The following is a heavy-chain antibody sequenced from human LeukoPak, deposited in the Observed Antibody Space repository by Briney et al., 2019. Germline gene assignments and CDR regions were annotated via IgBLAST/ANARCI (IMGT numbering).Heavy chain of an antibody. CDR2: ISYDGSNK. CDR3: ARDLRPRPYYYGSGSPTLDY. J-gene: IGHJ4*02. Sequence: GGSLRLSCAASGFTFSSYAMHWVRQAPGKGLEWVAVISYDGSNKYYADSVKGRFTISRDNSKNTLYLQMNSLRAEDTAVYYCARDLRPRPYYYGSGSPTLDYWGQGTLVTVSS. V-gene: IGHV3-30-3*01. CDR1: GFTFSSYA. D-gene: IGHD3-10*01.